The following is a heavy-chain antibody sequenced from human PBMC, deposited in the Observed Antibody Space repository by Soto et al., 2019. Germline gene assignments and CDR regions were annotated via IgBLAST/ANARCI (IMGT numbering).Heavy chain of an antibody. CDR2: SIPIFGTA. J-gene: IGHJ6*02. Sequence: QVQLVQSGAEVKKPGSSVKGSCKASGGTFSSYAISWVRQAPGQGLEWMGGSIPIFGTANYAQKFQGRVTITADDYTRTADMELSSLRSEYTAVYYWASCKQLVPSGYDYGMDVWGQGTTFTVSS. CDR1: GGTFSSYA. CDR3: ASCKQLVPSGYDYGMDV. D-gene: IGHD6-13*01. V-gene: IGHV1-69*01.